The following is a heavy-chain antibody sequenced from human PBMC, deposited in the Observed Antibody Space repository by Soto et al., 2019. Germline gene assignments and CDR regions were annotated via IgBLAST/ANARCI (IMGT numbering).Heavy chain of an antibody. CDR1: GYTFTSYY. CDR3: ARDGTLYDSSAYYYLY. Sequence: QVQLVQSGAEVKKPGASVKVSCKASGYTFTSYYMHWVRQAPGQGLEWMGGITPMFGTPNYAQKFQGRVTITADESTSTAYMELSSLRSEDTAMYYCARDGTLYDSSAYYYLYWGQGTLVTVSS. J-gene: IGHJ4*02. CDR2: ITPMFGTP. V-gene: IGHV1-69*01. D-gene: IGHD3-22*01.